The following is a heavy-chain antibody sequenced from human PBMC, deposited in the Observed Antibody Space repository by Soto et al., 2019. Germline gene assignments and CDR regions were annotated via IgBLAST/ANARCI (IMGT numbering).Heavy chain of an antibody. CDR3: ARVLLKPFWSGPYYMDV. CDR1: GFTFSSYW. V-gene: IGHV3-74*01. J-gene: IGHJ6*03. CDR2: INSDGSST. Sequence: GGSLRLSCAASGFTFSSYWMHWVRQAPGKGLVWVSRINSDGSSTSYADSVKGRFTISSDNAKNTLYLQMNSLRAEATAVYYCARVLLKPFWSGPYYMDVWGKGTTVTVSS. D-gene: IGHD3-3*01.